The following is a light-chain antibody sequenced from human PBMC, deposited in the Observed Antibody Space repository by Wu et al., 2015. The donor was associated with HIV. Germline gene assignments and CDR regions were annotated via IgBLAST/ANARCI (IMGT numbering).Light chain of an antibody. CDR3: QQYNNWPRT. CDR2: GAS. J-gene: IGKJ1*01. V-gene: IGKV3-15*01. Sequence: EIVMTQSPATLSVSPGERATLSCRATQSVSNTLAWYQQKPGQAPRLLIYGASTRATGIPARFSGSGSGTEFTLTINSMQSEDIAVYYCQQYNNWPRTFGQGTKVEI. CDR1: QSVSNT.